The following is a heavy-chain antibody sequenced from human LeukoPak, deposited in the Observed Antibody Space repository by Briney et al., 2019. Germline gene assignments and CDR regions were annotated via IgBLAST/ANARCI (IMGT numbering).Heavy chain of an antibody. CDR3: ARDQDYYDSSGFYY. CDR2: IIPIFGTA. Sequence: SVKVSCKASGGTFSSYAISWVRQAPGQGLEWMGGIIPIFGTANYAQKFQGRVTITADESTSTAYMELSSLRSEDTAVYYCARDQDYYDSSGFYYWGQGTLVTVPS. CDR1: GGTFSSYA. D-gene: IGHD3-22*01. J-gene: IGHJ4*02. V-gene: IGHV1-69*13.